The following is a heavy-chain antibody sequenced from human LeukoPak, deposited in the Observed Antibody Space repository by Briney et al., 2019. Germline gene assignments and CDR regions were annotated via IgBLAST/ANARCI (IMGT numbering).Heavy chain of an antibody. Sequence: SETLSLTCTVSGGSISSYYWSWIRQPPGKGLEWIGRIYTSGSTNYNPSLKSRVTMSVDTSKNQFSLKLSSVTAADTAVYYCARGVTYYYDSSGYTSNAFDIWGQGTMVTVSS. D-gene: IGHD3-22*01. CDR2: IYTSGST. J-gene: IGHJ3*02. V-gene: IGHV4-4*07. CDR1: GGSISSYY. CDR3: ARGVTYYYDSSGYTSNAFDI.